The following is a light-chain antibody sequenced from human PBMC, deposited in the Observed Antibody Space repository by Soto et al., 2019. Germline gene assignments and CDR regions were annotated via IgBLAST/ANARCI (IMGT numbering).Light chain of an antibody. CDR2: GAS. CDR1: QSVDNTF. J-gene: IGKJ1*01. Sequence: EIVLTQSPGTLSLSPGERATLSCRATQSVDNTFLAWLQQKPGQSPRLLIYGASTRATGIPARFSGSGSGTEFTLTISSLQSEDFGLYYCHQYNNFWTFGQGTKVDIK. CDR3: HQYNNFWT. V-gene: IGKV3-15*01.